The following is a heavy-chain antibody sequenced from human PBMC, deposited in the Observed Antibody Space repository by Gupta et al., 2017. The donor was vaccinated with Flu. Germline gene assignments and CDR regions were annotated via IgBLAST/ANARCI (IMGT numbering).Heavy chain of an antibody. J-gene: IGHJ4*02. CDR2: IKQDGSEK. D-gene: IGHD2-8*01. CDR3: ARCSRVLMVYVLDY. Sequence: RSYWMSWVRQAPGKGLEWVANIKQDGSEKYYVDSVKGRFTISRDNAKNSLYLQMNSLRAEDTAVYYCARCSRVLMVYVLDYWGQGTLVTVSS. V-gene: IGHV3-7*01. CDR1: RSYW.